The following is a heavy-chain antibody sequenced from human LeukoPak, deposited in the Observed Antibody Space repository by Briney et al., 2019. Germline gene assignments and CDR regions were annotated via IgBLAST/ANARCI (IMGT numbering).Heavy chain of an antibody. CDR1: GGSFSGYY. J-gene: IGHJ1*01. Sequence: PSETLSLTCAVYGGSFSGYYWSWIRQPPGKGLEWIGEINHSGSTNYNPSLKSRVTISVDTSKNQFSLNLISMTAADTALYYCTRGWDGYNSAWGQGALVTVSS. V-gene: IGHV4-34*01. CDR3: TRGWDGYNSA. CDR2: INHSGST. D-gene: IGHD5-24*01.